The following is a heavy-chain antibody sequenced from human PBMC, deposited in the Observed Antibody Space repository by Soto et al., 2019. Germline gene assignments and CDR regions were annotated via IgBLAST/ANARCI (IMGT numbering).Heavy chain of an antibody. V-gene: IGHV2-5*01. CDR1: GVSLSTSGVG. Sequence: SGPTLVNPTQTLTVTCTFSGVSLSTSGVGVGWIRQPPGKALEWLALIYWNDDKRYSPSLKSRLTIPKDTSKNQVVLTMTNMDPVDTATYSCAHHSSGWYGGYYFDYWGQGTLVTVSS. CDR2: IYWNDDK. D-gene: IGHD6-19*01. J-gene: IGHJ4*02. CDR3: AHHSSGWYGGYYFDY.